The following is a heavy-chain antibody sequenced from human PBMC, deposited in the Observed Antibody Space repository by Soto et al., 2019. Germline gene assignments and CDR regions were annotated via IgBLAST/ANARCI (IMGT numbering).Heavy chain of an antibody. J-gene: IGHJ4*02. CDR1: GFSLSTSGMG. CDR3: ARLVAVAGRFDY. V-gene: IGHV2-5*02. CDR2: IYWDDDK. D-gene: IGHD6-19*01. Sequence: QITLKESGPTLVKPTQTLTLTCTFSGFSLSTSGMGVGWIRQPPGKALEWLTLIYWDDDKRYSPSLKNRLTITKDTSKNQVVLTMTNMDPVDTATYYCARLVAVAGRFDYWGQGTLVTVSS.